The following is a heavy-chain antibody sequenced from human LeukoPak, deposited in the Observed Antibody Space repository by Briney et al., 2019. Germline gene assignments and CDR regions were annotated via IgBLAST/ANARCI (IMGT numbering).Heavy chain of an antibody. Sequence: PSETPSLTCTVSGGSISSYYWSWIRQPPGKGLEWIGYIYYSGSTNYNPSLKSRVTISVDTSKNQFSLKLSSVTAADTAVYYCARGRLGGSGSYYNVLDYWGQGTLVTVSS. CDR3: ARGRLGGSGSYYNVLDY. V-gene: IGHV4-59*01. D-gene: IGHD3-10*01. J-gene: IGHJ4*02. CDR2: IYYSGST. CDR1: GGSISSYY.